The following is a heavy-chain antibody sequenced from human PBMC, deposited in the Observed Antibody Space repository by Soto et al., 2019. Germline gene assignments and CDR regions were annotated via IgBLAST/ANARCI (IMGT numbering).Heavy chain of an antibody. J-gene: IGHJ6*02. Sequence: SETLSLTCTVSGGSISSGGYYWSWIRQHPGKGLEWIGYIYYSGSTYYNPSLKSRVTISVDTSKNQFSLKLSSVTAADTAVYYCASGTYGSGYYGMDVWGQGTTVTVSS. CDR2: IYYSGST. CDR1: GGSISSGGYY. CDR3: ASGTYGSGYYGMDV. V-gene: IGHV4-31*03. D-gene: IGHD3-10*01.